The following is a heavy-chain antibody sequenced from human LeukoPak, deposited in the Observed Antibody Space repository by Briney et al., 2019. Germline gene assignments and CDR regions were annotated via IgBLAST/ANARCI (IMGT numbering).Heavy chain of an antibody. CDR2: ISSSSSYI. Sequence: GGSLRLSCAASGFTFSSYSMNWVRQAPGKGLEWVSSISSSSSYIYYADSVKGRFTISRDSAKNSLYLQMNSLRADDTAVYYCARYGGSNYVGFWGQGTLVTVSS. V-gene: IGHV3-21*01. CDR1: GFTFSSYS. J-gene: IGHJ4*02. D-gene: IGHD3-10*01. CDR3: ARYGGSNYVGF.